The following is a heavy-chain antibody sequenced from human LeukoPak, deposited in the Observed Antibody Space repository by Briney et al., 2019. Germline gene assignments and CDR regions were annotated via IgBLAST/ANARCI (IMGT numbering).Heavy chain of an antibody. D-gene: IGHD1-26*01. CDR3: ATPVELLRSFDY. Sequence: PGGSLRLSCAVSGFAFGSEAMSWVRQSPARGLEWVASISPGGGTTYYADSVKGRFTISRDNSKNTLYLQMNSLRAEDTAVYYCATPVELLRSFDYWGQGTLVTVSS. CDR2: ISPGGGTT. V-gene: IGHV3-23*01. J-gene: IGHJ4*02. CDR1: GFAFGSEA.